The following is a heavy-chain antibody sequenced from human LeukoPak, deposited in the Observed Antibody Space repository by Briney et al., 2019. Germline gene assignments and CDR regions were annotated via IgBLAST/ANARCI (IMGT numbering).Heavy chain of an antibody. D-gene: IGHD6-13*01. CDR2: ISDSGGST. CDR1: GFTFSSYA. V-gene: IGHV3-23*01. Sequence: GGSLRLSCAASGFTFSSYAMSWLRQAPGKGLEWVSAISDSGGSTYYAGSVKGRFTISRDNSKNTLYLQMNSLRAEDTAVYYCAKLLAAAGGKYFQHWGQGTLVTVSS. CDR3: AKLLAAAGGKYFQH. J-gene: IGHJ1*01.